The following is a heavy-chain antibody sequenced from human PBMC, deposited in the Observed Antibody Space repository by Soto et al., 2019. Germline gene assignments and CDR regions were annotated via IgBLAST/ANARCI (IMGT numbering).Heavy chain of an antibody. CDR3: ARVVKNYYDSSGAPGAFDI. CDR2: IYYSGST. V-gene: IGHV4-61*01. D-gene: IGHD3-22*01. CDR1: GGSVSSGSYY. Sequence: WETLSLTCTVSGGSVSSGSYYWSWIRQPPGKGLEWIGYIYYSGSTNYNPSLKSRVTISVDTSKNQFSLKLSSVTAADTAVYYCARVVKNYYDSSGAPGAFDIWGQGTMVTVSS. J-gene: IGHJ3*02.